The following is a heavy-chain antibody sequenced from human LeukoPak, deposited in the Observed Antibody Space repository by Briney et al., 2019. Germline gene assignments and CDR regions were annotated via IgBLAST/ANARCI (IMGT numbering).Heavy chain of an antibody. J-gene: IGHJ3*02. D-gene: IGHD1-26*01. CDR3: ARDVVGASRLDAFDI. V-gene: IGHV4-30-4*08. CDR1: GGSISSGDYY. CDR2: IYYSGST. Sequence: PSQTLSLTCTVSGGSISSGDYYWSWIRQPPGKGLEWIGYIYYSGSTYYNPSLKSRVTISVDTSKNQFSLKLSSVTAADTAVYYCARDVVGASRLDAFDIWGQGTMVTVSS.